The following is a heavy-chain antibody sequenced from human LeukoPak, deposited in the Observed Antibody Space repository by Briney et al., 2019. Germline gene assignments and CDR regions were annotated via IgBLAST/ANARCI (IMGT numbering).Heavy chain of an antibody. Sequence: SETLSLTCTVSGGLISISTYYWGWIRQPPGKGLEWIGSIYQSGSTDYNPSLKSRAIISVDTSKNQFSLKLTSVTAADTAIYYCARRGYYGWGSVYWGQGTLVTVSS. CDR3: ARRGYYGWGSVY. J-gene: IGHJ4*02. CDR1: GGLISISTYY. D-gene: IGHD3-10*01. V-gene: IGHV4-39*01. CDR2: IYQSGST.